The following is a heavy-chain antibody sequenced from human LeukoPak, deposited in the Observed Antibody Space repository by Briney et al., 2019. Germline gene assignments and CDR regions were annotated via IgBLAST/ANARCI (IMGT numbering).Heavy chain of an antibody. D-gene: IGHD3-10*01. CDR3: ARDLGNYYGSGRGFGMDV. CDR1: GFTVSTNY. CDR2: IKQDGSEK. V-gene: IGHV3-7*01. Sequence: PGGSLRLSCAASGFTVSTNYMTWVRQAPGKGLEWVANIKQDGSEKYYVDSVKGRFTISRDNAKNSLYLQMNSLRAEDTAVYYCARDLGNYYGSGRGFGMDVWGQGTTVTVSS. J-gene: IGHJ6*02.